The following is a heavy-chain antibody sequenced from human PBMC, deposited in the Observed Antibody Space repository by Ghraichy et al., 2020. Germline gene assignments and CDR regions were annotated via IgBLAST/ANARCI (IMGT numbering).Heavy chain of an antibody. V-gene: IGHV4-4*02. D-gene: IGHD6-19*01. Sequence: SETLSLTCAVSGASISSKNWWSWVRQPPGKGLEWIGEMYNSGTTNYNPSLKSRVTISIDTSKNQFSLKLTSVTAADTAVFYCARHIGVPGTRGFDYWGQGILVTVPS. CDR2: MYNSGTT. J-gene: IGHJ4*02. CDR3: ARHIGVPGTRGFDY. CDR1: GASISSKNW.